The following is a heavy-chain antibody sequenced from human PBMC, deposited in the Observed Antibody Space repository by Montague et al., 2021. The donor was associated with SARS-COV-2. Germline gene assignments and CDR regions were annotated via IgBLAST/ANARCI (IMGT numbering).Heavy chain of an antibody. CDR2: IDQRGSEK. V-gene: IGHV3-7*01. CDR3: AISTTAATGAVGY. CDR1: GFTFSSYW. D-gene: IGHD2-2*01. Sequence: SLRLSCAASGFTFSSYWMSWVRQAPGKGLEWVANIDQRGSEKYYVDSVNGRFTISRDNARNSLYLQMNSLRVDDTAVYYCAISTTAATGAVGYWGQGTLVIVSS. J-gene: IGHJ4*02.